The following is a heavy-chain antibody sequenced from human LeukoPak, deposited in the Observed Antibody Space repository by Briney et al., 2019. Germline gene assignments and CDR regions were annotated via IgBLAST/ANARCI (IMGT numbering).Heavy chain of an antibody. CDR3: ARNNDFWSGYHAPYDY. V-gene: IGHV5-51*01. D-gene: IGHD3-3*01. CDR2: IYPGDSDT. Sequence: GESLKISCKGSGYSFTSYWIGWVRQMPGKGLEWMGIIYPGDSDTRYSPSFQGQVTISADESISTAYLQWSSLKASDTAMYYCARNNDFWSGYHAPYDYWGQGTLVTVSS. CDR1: GYSFTSYW. J-gene: IGHJ4*02.